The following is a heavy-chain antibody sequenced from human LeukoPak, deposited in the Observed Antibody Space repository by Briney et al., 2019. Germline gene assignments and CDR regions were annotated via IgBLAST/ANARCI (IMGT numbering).Heavy chain of an antibody. Sequence: SVKVSCKASGGTFSSYAISWVRQAPGQGLEWMGRIIPILGIANYAQKFQGRVTITADKSTSTAYMELSSLRSEDTAVYYCARGLCGGSCYSTYVFDIWGQGKMVTVS. CDR1: GGTFSSYA. V-gene: IGHV1-69*04. CDR2: IIPILGIA. J-gene: IGHJ3*02. CDR3: ARGLCGGSCYSTYVFDI. D-gene: IGHD2-15*01.